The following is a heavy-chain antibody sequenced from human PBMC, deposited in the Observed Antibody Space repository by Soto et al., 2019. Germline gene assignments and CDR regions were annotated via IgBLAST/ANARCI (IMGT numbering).Heavy chain of an antibody. D-gene: IGHD5-18*01. J-gene: IGHJ4*02. Sequence: GGSLRVSCAASGFTYGDSAMHWVRQASGTGLEWVGRIRNKTNNYATAYIASVKVRFTISRDDSKNTVYLQMNSLKIDDTAVYFCTSRRDWTAVDPLDYWGQGTLVTVSS. CDR2: IRNKTNNYAT. CDR1: GFTYGDSA. V-gene: IGHV3-73*01. CDR3: TSRRDWTAVDPLDY.